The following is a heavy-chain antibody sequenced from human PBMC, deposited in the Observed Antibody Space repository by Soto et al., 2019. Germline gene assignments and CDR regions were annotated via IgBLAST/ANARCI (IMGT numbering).Heavy chain of an antibody. Sequence: QVQLVESGGGVVQPGRSLRLSCSASGFTFSNYGMHWVRQAPGKGLEWVAVISYDGSNKYYADSVKGRFTISRDNSKNPLDLQMNSLRAEDTAVYYCAKDISYGGNGGYADYWGQGTLVTVSS. J-gene: IGHJ4*02. V-gene: IGHV3-30*18. CDR3: AKDISYGGNGGYADY. D-gene: IGHD4-17*01. CDR1: GFTFSNYG. CDR2: ISYDGSNK.